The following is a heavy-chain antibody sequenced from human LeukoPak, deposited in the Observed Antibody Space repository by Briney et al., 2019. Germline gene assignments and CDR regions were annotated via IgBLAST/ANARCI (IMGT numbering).Heavy chain of an antibody. CDR2: ISYDGSNK. CDR3: ARGGIVAGPWFDP. CDR1: GFTFSSYA. Sequence: GGSLRLSCAASGFTFSSYAMHWVRQAPGKGLEWVAVISYDGSNKYYADSVKGRFTISRDNSKNTLYLQMNSLRAEDTAVYYCARGGIVAGPWFDPWGQGTLVTVSS. V-gene: IGHV3-30-3*01. J-gene: IGHJ5*02. D-gene: IGHD1-26*01.